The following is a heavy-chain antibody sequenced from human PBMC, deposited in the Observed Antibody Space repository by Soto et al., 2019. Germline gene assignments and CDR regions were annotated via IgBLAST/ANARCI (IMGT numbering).Heavy chain of an antibody. V-gene: IGHV3-72*01. CDR2: TRNKANSHTT. D-gene: IGHD4-17*01. J-gene: IGHJ4*02. CDR3: ARATTVTDY. CDR1: GFTFSDHY. Sequence: VGSLRLSCAASGFTFSDHYMDWVRQAPGKGLEWVGRTRNKANSHTTEYAASVKGRFTISRDDSKNSLYLQMNSLKVEDMAVYYCARATTVTDYWGQGALVTVSS.